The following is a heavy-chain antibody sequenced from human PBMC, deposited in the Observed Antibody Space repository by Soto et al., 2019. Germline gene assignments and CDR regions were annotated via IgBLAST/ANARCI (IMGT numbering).Heavy chain of an antibody. CDR1: GYNFTSYA. J-gene: IGHJ4*02. CDR2: INAGNGNT. CDR3: ARDLRGGGLPDF. D-gene: IGHD5-12*01. Sequence: ASVRVSCKASGYNFTSYAMHWVRQAPGQRLEWMGWINAGNGNTKYSQKFQGRVTITRDTSASTAYMELSSLRSEDTAVYYCARDLRGGGLPDFWGQGTLVTVSS. V-gene: IGHV1-3*01.